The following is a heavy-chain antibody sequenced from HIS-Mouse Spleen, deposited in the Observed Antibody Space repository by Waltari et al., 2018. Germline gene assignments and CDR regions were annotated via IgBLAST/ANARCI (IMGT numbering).Heavy chain of an antibody. V-gene: IGHV3-30*04. CDR2: ISYDGSNK. D-gene: IGHD4-17*01. Sequence: QVQLVASGGGLVQPGRSLRLSCAASGFPFSSYAIPWVRQAPGKGLEWVAVISYDGSNKYYADSVKGRFTISRDNSKNTLYLQMNSLRAEDTAVYYCARAPHDADYGVVFDYWGQGTLVTVSS. J-gene: IGHJ4*02. CDR1: GFPFSSYA. CDR3: ARAPHDADYGVVFDY.